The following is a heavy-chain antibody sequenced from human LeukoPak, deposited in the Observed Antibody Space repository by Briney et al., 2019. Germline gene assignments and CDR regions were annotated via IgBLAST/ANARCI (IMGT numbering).Heavy chain of an antibody. J-gene: IGHJ4*02. V-gene: IGHV3-64D*06. CDR2: ISHEGGRT. CDR3: VKDLSGSYAFDY. D-gene: IGHD1-26*01. CDR1: VFIFSTYA. Sequence: PGGSLRLSCSASVFIFSTYAMHSVRQSPGKGLELVSAISHEGGRTRYADSVKGRFNIFRDNSKNTLYLQMSSLRAEDTAVYYCVKDLSGSYAFDYWGQGTLVTVSS.